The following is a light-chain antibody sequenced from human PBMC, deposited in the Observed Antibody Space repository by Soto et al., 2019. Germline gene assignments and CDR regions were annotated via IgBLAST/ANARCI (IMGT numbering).Light chain of an antibody. V-gene: IGKV1D-12*01. CDR2: GAS. CDR3: QQAYTFPRT. J-gene: IGKJ1*01. CDR1: QDISPY. Sequence: DIQVTQSPSSVSASIGDGVTITGRASQDISPYLAWYQQKPGKAPKIMIYGASSLQSGVPSRFRGSGSGTDFTLTISSLKPEDFETFYCQQAYTFPRTFGQGTKVDI.